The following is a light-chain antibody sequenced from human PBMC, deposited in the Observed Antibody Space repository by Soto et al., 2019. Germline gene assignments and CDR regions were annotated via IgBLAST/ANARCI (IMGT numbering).Light chain of an antibody. CDR2: SNN. J-gene: IGLJ2*01. Sequence: QSVLTQPPSATGTPGQGVTISCSGSSSNIGSNTVNWYQQLPGTAPKLLIYSNNQRPSGVPDRFSGSKSGTSASLAIIGLPTEDEADYYCAAWEDSLNGVVFGGGTQLTVL. V-gene: IGLV1-44*01. CDR1: SSNIGSNT. CDR3: AAWEDSLNGVV.